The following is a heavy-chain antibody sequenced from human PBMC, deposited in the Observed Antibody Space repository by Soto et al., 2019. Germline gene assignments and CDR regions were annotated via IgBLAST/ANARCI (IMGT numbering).Heavy chain of an antibody. V-gene: IGHV4-59*01. CDR2: IYYSGST. Sequence: SETLSLTCTVSGGSISSYCWSWIRQPPGKGLEWIGYIYYSGSTNYNPSLRSRVTISVDTSKNQFSLKLSSVTAADTAVYYCAGSGSSPYLYYYGMDVWGQGTTVTVSS. CDR3: AGSGSSPYLYYYGMDV. CDR1: GGSISSYC. D-gene: IGHD3-10*01. J-gene: IGHJ6*02.